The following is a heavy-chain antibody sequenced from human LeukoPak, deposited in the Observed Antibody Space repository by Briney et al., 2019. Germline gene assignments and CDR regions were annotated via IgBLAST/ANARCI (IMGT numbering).Heavy chain of an antibody. D-gene: IGHD6-19*01. J-gene: IGHJ3*02. CDR3: ARDLGGWYAFDI. Sequence: ASVKVSCKASGYTFTGYYMHWVRQAPGQGLEWMGWINPNSGGTKYAQKFQGRVTMTRDTSISTAYMELSRLRSDDTAVYNCARDLGGWYAFDIWGQGKMVTVSS. V-gene: IGHV1-2*02. CDR1: GYTFTGYY. CDR2: INPNSGGT.